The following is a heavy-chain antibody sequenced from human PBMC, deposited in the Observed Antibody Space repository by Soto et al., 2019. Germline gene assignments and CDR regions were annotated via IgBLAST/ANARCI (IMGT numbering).Heavy chain of an antibody. V-gene: IGHV1-69*13. CDR1: GGTFNNYP. CDR3: ARGRGYSGDDHYYYFDMDV. Sequence: SVKVSCKASGGTFNNYPIAWVRQAPGQGLEWMGGSIPIFGTANYAQKFQGRVTISVDESTSTAYMELSSLRSEDTAVYYCARGRGYSGDDHYYYFDMDVWGQGTTVTVSS. D-gene: IGHD5-12*01. CDR2: SIPIFGTA. J-gene: IGHJ6*02.